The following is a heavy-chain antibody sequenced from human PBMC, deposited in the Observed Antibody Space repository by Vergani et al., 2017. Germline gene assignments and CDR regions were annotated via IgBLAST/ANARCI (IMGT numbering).Heavy chain of an antibody. D-gene: IGHD2-15*01. CDR2: ISSSSSTI. J-gene: IGHJ4*02. Sequence: EVQLVESGGGLVQPGGSLRLSCAASGFTFSSYSMNWVRQAPGKGLEWVSYISSSSSTIYYADSVKGRFTISRDNAKNSLYLQMNSLRAEDTAVYYCARAVRYCSGGSCQGWGQGTLVTVSS. CDR3: ARAVRYCSGGSCQG. CDR1: GFTFSSYS. V-gene: IGHV3-48*01.